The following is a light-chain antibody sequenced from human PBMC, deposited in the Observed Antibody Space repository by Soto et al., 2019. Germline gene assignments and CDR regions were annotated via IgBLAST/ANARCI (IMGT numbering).Light chain of an antibody. V-gene: IGKV3-15*01. CDR1: QSVSSN. CDR2: GAS. CDR3: QQYTNWPPYT. J-gene: IGKJ2*01. Sequence: EIVMTQSPATLSVSPGERATLSCRASQSVSSNLAWYQQKPGQAPRLLIYGASTRATGIPARFSGSGSGTEFTLTISSLHSEDFAVYYCQQYTNWPPYTFGQRTKLEIK.